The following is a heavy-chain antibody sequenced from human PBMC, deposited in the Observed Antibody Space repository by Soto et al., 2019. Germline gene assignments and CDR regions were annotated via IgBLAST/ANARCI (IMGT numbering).Heavy chain of an antibody. CDR2: ISYDGSNK. Sequence: QVQLVESGGGVVQPGRSLRLSCAASGFTFNSYAMHWVRQAPGKRLEWVAVISYDGSNKYYADSVKGRFTISRDNSKNTLYLQMNSLRAEDTAVYYCARFKGCSGGSCYPYFDYWGQGTLVTVSS. D-gene: IGHD2-15*01. CDR1: GFTFNSYA. V-gene: IGHV3-30-3*01. J-gene: IGHJ4*02. CDR3: ARFKGCSGGSCYPYFDY.